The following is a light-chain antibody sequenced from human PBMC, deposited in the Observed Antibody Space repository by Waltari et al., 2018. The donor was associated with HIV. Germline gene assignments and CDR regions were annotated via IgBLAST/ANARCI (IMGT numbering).Light chain of an antibody. CDR1: QSIARN. CDR3: QQYNNWPPVLT. J-gene: IGKJ4*01. CDR2: GAS. Sequence: EIVMTQSPATLSVSPGGRATLSCRATQSIARNLAWYQQKPGQAPRLLIYGASTRATGIPARFSGSGSWTEFTLTISNLQSEDFAVYYCQQYNNWPPVLTFGGGTKVEIK. V-gene: IGKV3-15*01.